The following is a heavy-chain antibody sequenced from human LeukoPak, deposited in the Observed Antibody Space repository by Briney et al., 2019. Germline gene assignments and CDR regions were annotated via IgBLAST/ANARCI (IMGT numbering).Heavy chain of an antibody. V-gene: IGHV3-30-3*01. CDR3: AREILSAFDI. J-gene: IGHJ3*02. Sequence: GGSLRLSCAASGFTFSSYEMNWVRQAPGKGLEWVAVISYDGSNKYYADSVKGRFTISRDNSKNTLYLQMNSLRAEDTAVYYCAREILSAFDIWGQGTMVTVSS. CDR1: GFTFSSYE. CDR2: ISYDGSNK.